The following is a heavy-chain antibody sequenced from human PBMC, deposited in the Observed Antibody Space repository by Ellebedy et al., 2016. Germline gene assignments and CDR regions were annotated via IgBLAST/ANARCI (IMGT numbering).Heavy chain of an antibody. J-gene: IGHJ5*02. CDR1: GGSISSYY. CDR2: IYYSGST. Sequence: SETLSLTCTVSGGSISSYYWSWIRQPPGKGLEWIGYIYYSGSTNYNPSLKSRVTISVDTSKNQFSLKLSSVTAADTAVYYCARASRRRDILTGYLRWFDPWGQGTLVTVSS. D-gene: IGHD3-9*01. CDR3: ARASRRRDILTGYLRWFDP. V-gene: IGHV4-59*12.